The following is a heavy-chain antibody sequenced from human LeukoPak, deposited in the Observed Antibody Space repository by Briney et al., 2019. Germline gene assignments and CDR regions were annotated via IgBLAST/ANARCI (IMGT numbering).Heavy chain of an antibody. J-gene: IGHJ4*02. D-gene: IGHD3-22*01. Sequence: GGSLRLSCAVSGITLSNYGMSWVRQAPGKGLEWVAGISGSGGRTNYADSVKGRFAISRDNPKNTLYLQMNSLRAEDTAVYFCAKRGVVIRVILVGFHKEANYFDSWGQGVLVTVSS. CDR1: GITLSNYG. V-gene: IGHV3-23*01. CDR3: AKRGVVIRVILVGFHKEANYFDS. CDR2: ISGSGGRT.